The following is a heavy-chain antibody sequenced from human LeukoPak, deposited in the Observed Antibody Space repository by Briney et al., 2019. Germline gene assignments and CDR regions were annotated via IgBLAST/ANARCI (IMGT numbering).Heavy chain of an antibody. CDR1: GFTFSNAW. Sequence: GGSLRLSCAASGFTFSNAWMSWVRQAPGKGLEWVGRIKSKTDGGTPDYAAPVKGRSTISRDDSKNTLYLQMNSLKTEDTAVYYCTGVSRSSWYDYWGQGTLVTVSS. D-gene: IGHD6-13*01. CDR2: IKSKTDGGTP. J-gene: IGHJ4*02. CDR3: TGVSRSSWYDY. V-gene: IGHV3-15*01.